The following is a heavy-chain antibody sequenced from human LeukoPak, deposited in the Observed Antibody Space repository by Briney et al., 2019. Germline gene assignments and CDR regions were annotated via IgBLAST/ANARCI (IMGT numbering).Heavy chain of an antibody. Sequence: GESLRLSYAASGFALSSYSMTWVRQAPGKGLEWVSSINVSPAYISYADSVKGRFTISRDNAKNSLYLHVNSLRAEDTAVYFCARDLNWGAGALDIWGQGTMVTVSS. D-gene: IGHD3-16*01. CDR1: GFALSSYS. V-gene: IGHV3-21*01. J-gene: IGHJ3*02. CDR3: ARDLNWGAGALDI. CDR2: INVSPAYI.